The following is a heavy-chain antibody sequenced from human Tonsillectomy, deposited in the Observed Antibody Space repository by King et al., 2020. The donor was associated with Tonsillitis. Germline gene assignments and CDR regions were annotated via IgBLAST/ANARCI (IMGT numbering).Heavy chain of an antibody. CDR1: GFTFSSYA. CDR3: AKGSTVTTLDYYFYMDV. J-gene: IGHJ6*03. D-gene: IGHD4-11*01. Sequence: VQLVESGGGLVQPGGSLRLSCAASGFTFSSYAMSWVRQAPGKGLEWVSGISGTGSSSYYADSVNGRFTISRDNSQNTLYLQMNSLRAEDTAVYYCAKGSTVTTLDYYFYMDVWGKGTTVTVSS. CDR2: ISGTGSSS. V-gene: IGHV3-23*04.